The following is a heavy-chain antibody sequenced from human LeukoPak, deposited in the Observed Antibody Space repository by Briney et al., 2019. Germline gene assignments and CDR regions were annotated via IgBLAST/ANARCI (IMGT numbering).Heavy chain of an antibody. D-gene: IGHD3-10*01. CDR2: IYTSGST. V-gene: IGHV4-61*02. Sequence: SETLSLTCTVSGGSISSGSYYWSWIRQPAGKGLEWIGRIYTSGSTNYNPSLKSRVTISVDTSKNQFSLKLSSVTAADTAVYYCAREGSITMVRGVTTLDAFDIWGQGTMVTVSS. J-gene: IGHJ3*02. CDR1: GGSISSGSYY. CDR3: AREGSITMVRGVTTLDAFDI.